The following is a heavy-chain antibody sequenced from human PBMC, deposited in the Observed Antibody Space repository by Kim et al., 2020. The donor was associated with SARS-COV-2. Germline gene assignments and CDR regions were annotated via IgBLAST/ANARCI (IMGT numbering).Heavy chain of an antibody. CDR1: GDSVSSSSAA. Sequence: SQTLSLTCAISGDSVSSSSAAWNWIRQSPSRGLEWLGRTYFRSKWISGYAVSVKGRITINPDTSNNQFSLQLNSVTPEDTAVYYCARDLGYLDLWGQGTLVTVSS. CDR3: ARDLGYLDL. J-gene: IGHJ4*02. D-gene: IGHD5-18*01. V-gene: IGHV6-1*01. CDR2: TYFRSKWIS.